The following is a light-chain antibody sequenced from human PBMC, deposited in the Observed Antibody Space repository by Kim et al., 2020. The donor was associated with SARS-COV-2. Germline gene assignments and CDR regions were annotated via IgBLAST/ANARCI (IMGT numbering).Light chain of an antibody. J-gene: IGLJ1*01. CDR2: DVS. CDR3: CSYAGSYTYV. Sequence: GQSVTSSCTGTTIDVGGYNYASWYHQHPGKAPKLMIYDVSKRPSGVPDRFSGSKSGNTASLTISGLQAEDEADYYCCSYAGSYTYVFGTGTKVTVL. CDR1: TIDVGGYNY. V-gene: IGLV2-11*01.